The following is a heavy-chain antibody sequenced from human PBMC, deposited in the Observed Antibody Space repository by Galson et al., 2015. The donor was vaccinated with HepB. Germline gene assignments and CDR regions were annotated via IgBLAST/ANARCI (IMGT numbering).Heavy chain of an antibody. V-gene: IGHV3-23*01. J-gene: IGHJ4*02. Sequence: SLRLSCAASGFTFSSYAMSWVRQAPGKGLEWVSAISGSGGSTYYADSVKGRFTISRDNSKNTLYLQMNSLRAEDTAVYYCAKDLISYDILTGPSLTDYWGQGTLVTVSS. CDR3: AKDLISYDILTGPSLTDY. CDR1: GFTFSSYA. CDR2: ISGSGGST. D-gene: IGHD3-9*01.